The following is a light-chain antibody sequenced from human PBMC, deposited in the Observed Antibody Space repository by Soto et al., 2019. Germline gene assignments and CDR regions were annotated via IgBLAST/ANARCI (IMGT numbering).Light chain of an antibody. Sequence: DIVMTQSPLSLPVTPAEPASISCRSSQGLLHSNGYNYLDWYLQKPGQSPQLLIYLGSNRASGVPDRFSGSGSGTDFTLTISRVAAEDVGVYHCMQTLQTPLTFGGGTKVEI. CDR2: LGS. J-gene: IGKJ4*01. V-gene: IGKV2-28*01. CDR3: MQTLQTPLT. CDR1: QGLLHSNGYNY.